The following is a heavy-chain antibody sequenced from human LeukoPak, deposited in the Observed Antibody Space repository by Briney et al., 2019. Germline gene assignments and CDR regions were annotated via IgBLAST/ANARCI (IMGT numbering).Heavy chain of an antibody. CDR2: ITGAGTST. CDR3: ARKVAVAMDLDY. CDR1: GFTFKSYG. Sequence: PGGSLRLSCVASGFTFKSYGMTWVRQVPGKGLEWLSSITGAGTSTKYADSVNGRFTISRGNSKNTLSLQMTGLRAEDTAVYYCARKVAVAMDLDYWGQGTLVTVSS. D-gene: IGHD5-18*01. J-gene: IGHJ4*02. V-gene: IGHV3-23*01.